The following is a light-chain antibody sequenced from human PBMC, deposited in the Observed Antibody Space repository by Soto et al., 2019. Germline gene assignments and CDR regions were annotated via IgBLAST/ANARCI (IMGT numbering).Light chain of an antibody. CDR2: ENN. CDR1: RSNIGNNY. J-gene: IGLJ3*02. CDR3: GTWDSSLL. V-gene: IGLV1-51*02. Sequence: QSVLTQPPSVSAAPGQKVTISCSGSRSNIGNNYVSWYQQLPGTAPKLLIYENNKRPSGIPDRFSGSKSGTSATLGITGLQTGDEADYYCGTWDSSLLFGGGTKLTVL.